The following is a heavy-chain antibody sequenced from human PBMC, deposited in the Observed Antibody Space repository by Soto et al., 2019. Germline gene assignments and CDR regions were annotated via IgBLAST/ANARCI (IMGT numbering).Heavy chain of an antibody. CDR2: MAYDGSNE. J-gene: IGHJ6*02. V-gene: IGHV3-30*18. CDR3: AKNTVGLSRYYYYGMDV. Sequence: GGSRRLSCAASGFTFSSFGMHWVRQAPGKGLEWVAVMAYDGSNEYYADSVRGRFTISRDNSKSTVYLQMNSLRPEDTAVYYCAKNTVGLSRYYYYGMDVWGQGTTVTIS. CDR1: GFTFSSFG. D-gene: IGHD5-12*01.